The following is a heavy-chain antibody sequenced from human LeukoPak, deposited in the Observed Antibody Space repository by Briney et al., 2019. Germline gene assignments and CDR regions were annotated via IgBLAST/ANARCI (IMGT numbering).Heavy chain of an antibody. V-gene: IGHV4-59*08. D-gene: IGHD6-6*01. Sequence: SETLSLTCTVSGGSISSYYWSWIRQPPGKGLEWIGYIYYSGSTNYNPSLKSRVTISVDTSKNQFSLKLSSVTAADTAVYYCARVQYSSSYNWFDPWGQGTLVTVSS. J-gene: IGHJ5*02. CDR2: IYYSGST. CDR1: GGSISSYY. CDR3: ARVQYSSSYNWFDP.